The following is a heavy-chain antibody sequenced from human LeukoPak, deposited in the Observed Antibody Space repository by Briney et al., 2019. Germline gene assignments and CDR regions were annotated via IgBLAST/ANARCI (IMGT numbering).Heavy chain of an antibody. Sequence: ASVKVSCKASGYTFTSYDINWVRQATGQGLEWMGWMNPNSGNTGYAQKFQGRVTMTRNTSISTAYMELSSLRSEDTAVYYCARVGDYDFWSGSGSYYFDYWGQGTLVTVSS. CDR1: GYTFTSYD. CDR2: MNPNSGNT. D-gene: IGHD3-3*01. J-gene: IGHJ4*02. CDR3: ARVGDYDFWSGSGSYYFDY. V-gene: IGHV1-8*01.